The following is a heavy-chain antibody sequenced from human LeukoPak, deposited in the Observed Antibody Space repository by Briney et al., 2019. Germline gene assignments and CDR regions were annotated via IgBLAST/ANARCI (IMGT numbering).Heavy chain of an antibody. CDR1: GFTFSSYT. Sequence: GGSLRLSCAASGFTFSSYTIHWVRQARGKGLEWVALISSDGSNKFYANSVKGRFTISRDNSKKTVYLQMNSLRGEDTAVYSCARGATNDFWSGYGWFDPWGQGTLVTVSS. J-gene: IGHJ5*02. D-gene: IGHD3-3*01. CDR2: ISSDGSNK. CDR3: ARGATNDFWSGYGWFDP. V-gene: IGHV3-30*04.